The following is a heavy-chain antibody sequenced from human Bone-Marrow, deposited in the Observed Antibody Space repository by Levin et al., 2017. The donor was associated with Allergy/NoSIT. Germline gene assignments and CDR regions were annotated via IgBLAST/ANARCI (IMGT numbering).Heavy chain of an antibody. Sequence: PGESLKISCKGSGYSFTSYWIGWVRQMPGKGLEWMGIIYPGDSDTRYSPSFQGQVTISADKSISTAYLQWSSLKASDTAMYYCARQGMVRGVIITQNWFDPWGQGTLVTVSS. CDR3: ARQGMVRGVIITQNWFDP. CDR1: GYSFTSYW. V-gene: IGHV5-51*01. J-gene: IGHJ5*02. D-gene: IGHD3-10*01. CDR2: IYPGDSDT.